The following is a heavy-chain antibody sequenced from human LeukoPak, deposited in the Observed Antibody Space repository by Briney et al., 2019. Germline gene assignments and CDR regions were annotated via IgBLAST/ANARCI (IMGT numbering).Heavy chain of an antibody. D-gene: IGHD3-10*01. V-gene: IGHV3-21*01. J-gene: IGHJ6*02. Sequence: GGSLRPSCAASGFTFSSYSMNWVRQAPGKGLEGVSSIISSSSYIYYADSVKGRFTISRDNAKNSLYLQMNSLRAEDTAVYYCARGGYYGSGDYYYYGMDVWGQGTTVTVSS. CDR3: ARGGYYGSGDYYYYGMDV. CDR2: IISSSSYI. CDR1: GFTFSSYS.